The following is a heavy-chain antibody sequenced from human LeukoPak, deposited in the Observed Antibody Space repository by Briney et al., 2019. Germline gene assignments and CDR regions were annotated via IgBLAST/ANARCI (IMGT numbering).Heavy chain of an antibody. CDR1: GYTFTSYG. Sequence: ASVKVSCKASGYTFTSYGISWVRQAPGQGLEWMGWISAYNGNTNYAQKLQGRVTMTRDMSTSTDYMELSSLRSEDTAIYYCARDNSVGDNAWWFDPCGQGTLVTVSS. V-gene: IGHV1-18*01. D-gene: IGHD1-26*01. CDR2: ISAYNGNT. CDR3: ARDNSVGDNAWWFDP. J-gene: IGHJ5*02.